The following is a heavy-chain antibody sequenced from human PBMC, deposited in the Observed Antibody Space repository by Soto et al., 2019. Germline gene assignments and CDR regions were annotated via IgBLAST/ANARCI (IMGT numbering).Heavy chain of an antibody. D-gene: IGHD2-15*01. Sequence: SETLSLTCAVYGGSFSGYYWSWIRQPPGKGLEWIGEINHSGSTNYNPSLKSRVTISVDTSKNQFSLKLSSVTAADTAVYYCARSPYCSGGSCYSRDYYMDVWGKGTTVTVSS. CDR1: GGSFSGYY. CDR3: ARSPYCSGGSCYSRDYYMDV. CDR2: INHSGST. J-gene: IGHJ6*03. V-gene: IGHV4-34*01.